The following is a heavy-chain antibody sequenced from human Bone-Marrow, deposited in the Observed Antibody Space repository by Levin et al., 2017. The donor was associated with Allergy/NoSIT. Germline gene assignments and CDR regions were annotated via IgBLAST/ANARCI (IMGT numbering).Heavy chain of an antibody. CDR1: GPSVTSAH. V-gene: IGHV4-59*02. Sequence: SQTLSLPCTVSGPSVTSAHWNWIRRAPGKGLEWIGFIHHSGDTDCNPSLKGRVTMSVDTAKNQFSLTLKSVTAADTGDYYCARWGSAVTSSLRAFDIWGQGTVVTVSS. J-gene: IGHJ3*02. D-gene: IGHD4-17*01. CDR2: IHHSGDT. CDR3: ARWGSAVTSSLRAFDI.